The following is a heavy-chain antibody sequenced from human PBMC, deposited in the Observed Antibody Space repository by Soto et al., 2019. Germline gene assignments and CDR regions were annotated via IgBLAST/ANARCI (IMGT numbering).Heavy chain of an antibody. V-gene: IGHV2-70*01. J-gene: IGHJ4*02. CDR1: GFSLSTSGMC. Sequence: SGPTLVNPTQTLTLTCTFSGFSLSTSGMCVSWIRQPPGKALEWLALIDWDDDKYYSTSLKTRLTISQDTSKNQVVLTMTNMDPVDTATYYCARIQGSSGYSTAHFDYWGQGTLVTVSS. CDR2: IDWDDDK. D-gene: IGHD3-22*01. CDR3: ARIQGSSGYSTAHFDY.